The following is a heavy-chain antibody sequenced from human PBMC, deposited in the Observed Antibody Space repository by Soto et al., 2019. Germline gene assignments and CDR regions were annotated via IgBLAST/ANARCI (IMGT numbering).Heavy chain of an antibody. D-gene: IGHD2-15*01. CDR1: GFTASSYD. Sequence: GGSLRLSCAVSGFTASSYDMHWVRQGTGKRLEWVSAIGTAGDTYYPGSVKGRFTISREDAKNSLYLQMNSLRAGDTAVYFCARGRCSGGSCYYFDYWGQGTLVTVSS. V-gene: IGHV3-13*01. J-gene: IGHJ4*02. CDR3: ARGRCSGGSCYYFDY. CDR2: IGTAGDT.